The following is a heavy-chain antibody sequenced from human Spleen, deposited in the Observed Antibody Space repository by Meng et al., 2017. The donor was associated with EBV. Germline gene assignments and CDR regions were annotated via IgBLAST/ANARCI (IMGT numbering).Heavy chain of an antibody. V-gene: IGHV1-69-2*01. Sequence: EVQLLQSGAEMKKPRATMKISCKVSEYSFTDYYIHWVQQAPGKGLQCRGLVYPDDADTVYAEKFQGRVSITADTSTDTAYLELSSLTSEDTAVYYCAKIGDYAGYWGQGTLVTVSS. D-gene: IGHD4-17*01. J-gene: IGHJ4*02. CDR3: AKIGDYAGY. CDR2: VYPDDADT. CDR1: EYSFTDYY.